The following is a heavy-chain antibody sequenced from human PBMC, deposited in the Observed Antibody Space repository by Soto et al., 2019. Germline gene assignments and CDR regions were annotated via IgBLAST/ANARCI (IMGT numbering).Heavy chain of an antibody. V-gene: IGHV3-64*04. CDR1: GFTFSSYA. D-gene: IGHD1-7*01. Sequence: GWSLRLSCSASGFTFSSYAMPWVRQAPGKGLEYVSAISSNGGSTYYADSLTGRFTISRDNSKNTLYLQMTSLRADDTAVYYCAKDRRAGGNYGFYSDFWGQGALVTVSS. CDR2: ISSNGGST. CDR3: AKDRRAGGNYGFYSDF. J-gene: IGHJ4*02.